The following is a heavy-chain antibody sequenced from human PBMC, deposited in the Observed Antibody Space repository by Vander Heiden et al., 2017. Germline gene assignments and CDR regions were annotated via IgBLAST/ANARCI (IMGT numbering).Heavy chain of an antibody. V-gene: IGHV3-30*18. CDR2: ISYDGSNK. Sequence: QVQLVESGGGVVQPGRSLRLSCAASGFTFSSYGMHWVRQAPGKVLEWVAVISYDGSNKYYADSVKGRFTISRDNSKNTLYLQMNSLRAEDTAVYYCAKDYSPHDFWSGYFDYWGQGTLVTVSS. CDR3: AKDYSPHDFWSGYFDY. CDR1: GFTFSSYG. D-gene: IGHD3-3*01. J-gene: IGHJ4*02.